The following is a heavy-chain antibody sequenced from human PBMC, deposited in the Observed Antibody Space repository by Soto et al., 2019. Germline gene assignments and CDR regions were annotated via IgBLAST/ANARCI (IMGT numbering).Heavy chain of an antibody. D-gene: IGHD5-18*01. CDR3: ARAMDAAMASKDNWFDP. V-gene: IGHV4-31*03. J-gene: IGHJ5*02. CDR1: GGSISSGGYY. Sequence: TLSLTCTVSGGSISSGGYYWNWIRQHPGKGLEWIGYIYYSGSTYYNPSLKSRVTISVDTSKNQFSLKLYLQVNSLRAEDTAVYYCARAMDAAMASKDNWFDPWGQGTLVTVSS. CDR2: IYYSGST.